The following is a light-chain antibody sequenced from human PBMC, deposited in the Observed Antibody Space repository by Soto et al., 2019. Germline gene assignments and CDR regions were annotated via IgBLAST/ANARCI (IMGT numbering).Light chain of an antibody. CDR1: NIGSKN. CDR3: QVWDSSTAWV. CDR2: RDR. J-gene: IGLJ3*02. V-gene: IGLV3-9*01. Sequence: SYELTQPLSVSVAPGQTARITCGGNNIGSKNVHWYQQKPGQAPVLVISRDRNRPSGIPERFSGSNSGNTATLTISRAQAGDEADYYCQVWDSSTAWVFGGGTKLTVL.